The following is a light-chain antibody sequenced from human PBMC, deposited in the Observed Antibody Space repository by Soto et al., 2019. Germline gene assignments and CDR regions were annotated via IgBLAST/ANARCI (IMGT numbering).Light chain of an antibody. CDR1: QSVSYNS. Sequence: ENVLTQSPGTLSLALGDRATLTCRASQSVSYNSLAWYQQKPGQAPRLLIYVASNRATGIPDRFSGSGSGTDFALTISGLVSEDFAVYYCQQYATSPLTFGGGTKVEIK. CDR3: QQYATSPLT. V-gene: IGKV3-20*01. J-gene: IGKJ4*01. CDR2: VAS.